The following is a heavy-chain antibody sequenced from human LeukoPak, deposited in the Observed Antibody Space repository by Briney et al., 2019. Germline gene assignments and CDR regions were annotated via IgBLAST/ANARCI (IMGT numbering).Heavy chain of an antibody. J-gene: IGHJ4*02. D-gene: IGHD1-1*01. CDR2: INHSGST. CDR3: ARQMYNWKYDY. CDR1: GGSFSGYY. V-gene: IGHV4-34*01. Sequence: TSETLSLTCAVYGGSFSGYYWSWIRQPPGKGLEWIGEINHSGSTNYNPSLKSRVTISVDTSKNQFSLKLSFVTAADTAVYYCARQMYNWKYDYWGQGTLVTVSS.